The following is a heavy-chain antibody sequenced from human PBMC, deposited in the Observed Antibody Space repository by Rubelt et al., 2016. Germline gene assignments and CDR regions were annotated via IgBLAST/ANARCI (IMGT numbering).Heavy chain of an antibody. J-gene: IGHJ4*02. D-gene: IGHD1-26*01. V-gene: IGHV3-33*08. CDR3: ARRASRGSYLVDY. CDR1: GYSISSGYY. CDR2: IWYDGSNK. Sequence: QVLLQESGPGLVKPSETLSLTCTVSGYSISSGYYWGWIRQPPGKGLEWVAVIWYDGSNKYYADSVKGRFTISRDNSKNTLYLQMNSLRAEDTAVYYCARRASRGSYLVDYWGQGTLVTVSS.